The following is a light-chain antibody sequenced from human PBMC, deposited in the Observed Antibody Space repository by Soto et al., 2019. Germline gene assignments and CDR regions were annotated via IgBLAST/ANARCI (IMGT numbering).Light chain of an antibody. J-gene: IGKJ1*01. CDR2: DAS. V-gene: IGKV1-8*01. CDR3: QQFYNYPQT. CDR1: QDIGTY. Sequence: IRMTPSPGSFCACTVDRVSITCRATQDIGTYLAWYQQIPGKAPKLLIYDASTLQTGVPSRFSGSGSGTDFTLTISYLQSEDFGTYYCQQFYNYPQTFGQGTKVDIK.